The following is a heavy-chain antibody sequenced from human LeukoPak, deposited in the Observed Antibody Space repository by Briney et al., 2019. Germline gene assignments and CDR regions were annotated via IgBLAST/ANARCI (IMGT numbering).Heavy chain of an antibody. CDR1: GFTFSSYS. Sequence: PGGSLRLSCAASGFTFSSYSMNWVRQAPGKGLEWVSSISSSSSYIYYADSVKGRFTISRDNAKNSLYLQMNCLRAEDTAVYYCARDSLNTAMAGNFDYWGQGTLVTVSS. J-gene: IGHJ4*02. V-gene: IGHV3-21*01. CDR2: ISSSSSYI. CDR3: ARDSLNTAMAGNFDY. D-gene: IGHD5-18*01.